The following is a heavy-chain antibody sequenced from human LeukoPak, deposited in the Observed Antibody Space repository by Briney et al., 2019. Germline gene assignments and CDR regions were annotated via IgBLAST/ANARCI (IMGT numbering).Heavy chain of an antibody. Sequence: GGSLRLSCTASGFTFSNYCMSWVRQAPGKGLECVANIKQDGSVQYYVDSVKGRSTISRDNAKNSLYLKMNSLRAEDTAVYYCARKWAVAGSSYFDYWGQGTLVTVSS. CDR3: ARKWAVAGSSYFDY. CDR1: GFTFSNYC. CDR2: IKQDGSVQ. D-gene: IGHD6-19*01. J-gene: IGHJ4*02. V-gene: IGHV3-7*03.